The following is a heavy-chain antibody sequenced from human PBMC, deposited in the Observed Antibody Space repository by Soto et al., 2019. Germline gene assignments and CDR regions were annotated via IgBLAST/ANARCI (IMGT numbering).Heavy chain of an antibody. CDR1: GVSITSGDYY. D-gene: IGHD3-3*01. V-gene: IGHV4-30-4*01. Sequence: SETLSHTCTVSGVSITSGDYYWNWIRQPPGKGLEWIGNIYYRGNTYYNPSLKRRVTISLDTSKNQFSLKLTSVTAADTAVYYCASFGVASMNWFDPWGQGTLVTV. CDR3: ASFGVASMNWFDP. J-gene: IGHJ5*02. CDR2: IYYRGNT.